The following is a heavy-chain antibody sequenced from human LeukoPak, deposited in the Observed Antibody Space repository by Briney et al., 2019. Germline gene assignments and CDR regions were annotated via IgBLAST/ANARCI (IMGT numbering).Heavy chain of an antibody. D-gene: IGHD6-19*01. CDR3: ARDRRAVAYDY. Sequence: PGGSLRLSCAASGFTFSSYEMNWVRHAPGKGLEWVSYISSSGSTIYYAVSVKGRFTISRDNAKNSLYLQMNSLRAEDTAVYYCARDRRAVAYDYWGQGTLVTVSS. V-gene: IGHV3-48*03. J-gene: IGHJ4*02. CDR1: GFTFSSYE. CDR2: ISSSGSTI.